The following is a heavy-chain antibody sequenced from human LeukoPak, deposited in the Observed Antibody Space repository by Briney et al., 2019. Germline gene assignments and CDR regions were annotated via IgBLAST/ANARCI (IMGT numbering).Heavy chain of an antibody. CDR3: VKDRVPDSGWSFDV. V-gene: IGHV3-23*01. D-gene: IGHD6-19*01. CDR2: IFGSASKI. Sequence: GGSLRLSCAASGFTFSSYAMSWVRQAPGKGLEWVASIFGSASKIYHADSVKGRFTVSRDNSKNTLYLQMNGLRVEDTALYYCVKDRVPDSGWSFDVWGRGTMVTASA. J-gene: IGHJ3*01. CDR1: GFTFSSYA.